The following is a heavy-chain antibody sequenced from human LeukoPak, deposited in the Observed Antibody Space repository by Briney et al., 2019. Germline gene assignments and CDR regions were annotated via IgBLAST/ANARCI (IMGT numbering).Heavy chain of an antibody. J-gene: IGHJ5*02. Sequence: SEILSLTCTVSGGSISSYYWSWIRQPPGKGLEWIGYIYYSGSTNYNPSLKSRVTISVDTSKNQFSLKLSSVTAADTAVYYCARVSLTGGWFDPWGQGTLVTVSS. CDR1: GGSISSYY. V-gene: IGHV4-59*01. CDR3: ARVSLTGGWFDP. CDR2: IYYSGST. D-gene: IGHD3-10*01.